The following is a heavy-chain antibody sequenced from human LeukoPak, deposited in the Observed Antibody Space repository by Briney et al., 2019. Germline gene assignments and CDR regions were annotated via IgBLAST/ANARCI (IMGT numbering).Heavy chain of an antibody. CDR3: ARDRGSDDAFDI. V-gene: IGHV3-21*01. CDR1: GFTFSSYS. J-gene: IGHJ3*02. CDR2: ISSSSSYI. Sequence: GGSLRLSYAASGFTFSSYSMNWVRQAPGKGLEWVSSISSSSSYIYYADSVKGRFTISRDNAKNSLYLQMNSLRAEDTAVYYCARDRGSDDAFDIWGQGTMVTVSS. D-gene: IGHD3-10*01.